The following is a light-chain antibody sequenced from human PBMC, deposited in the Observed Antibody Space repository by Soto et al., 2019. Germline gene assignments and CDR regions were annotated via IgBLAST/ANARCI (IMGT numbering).Light chain of an antibody. J-gene: IGLJ2*01. V-gene: IGLV2-14*01. CDR1: SSDVGRYNY. Sequence: QSVLTQPASVSGSPGQSITISCTGTSSDVGRYNYVSWYQHYPGKAPKLIIFEVSIRPSGVSNRFSGSKSGTTASLTISGLQIEDEADYYCSSYTSRTSVVFGGGTKLTVL. CDR2: EVS. CDR3: SSYTSRTSVV.